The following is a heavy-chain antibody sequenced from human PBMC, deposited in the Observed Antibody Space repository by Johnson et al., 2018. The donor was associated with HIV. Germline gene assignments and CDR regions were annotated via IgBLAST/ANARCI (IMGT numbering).Heavy chain of an antibody. CDR2: IKQDGSEK. V-gene: IGHV3-7*05. Sequence: VQLVESGGGVVQPGRSLRLSCAASGFTFSSYWMSWVRQAPGKGLEWVANIKQDGSEKYYVDSVKGRFTISRDNAKNSLYLQMNSLRAEDTAVYYCARVREAAAGLDAFDIWGQGTMVTVSS. D-gene: IGHD6-13*01. CDR1: GFTFSSYW. CDR3: ARVREAAAGLDAFDI. J-gene: IGHJ3*02.